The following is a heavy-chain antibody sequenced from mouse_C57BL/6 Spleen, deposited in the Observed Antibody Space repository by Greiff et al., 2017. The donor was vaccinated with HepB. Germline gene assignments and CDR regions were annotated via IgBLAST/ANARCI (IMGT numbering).Heavy chain of an antibody. CDR1: GYTFTSYW. V-gene: IGHV1-64*01. J-gene: IGHJ2*01. Sequence: QVQLQQPGAELVKPGASVKLSCKASGYTFTSYWMHWVKQRPGQGLEWIGMIHPNSGSTNYNEKFKSKATLTVDKSSSTAYMQLSSLTSEDSAVYYCASRGGNYYGSRNFDYWGQGTTLTVSS. CDR3: ASRGGNYYGSRNFDY. D-gene: IGHD1-1*01. CDR2: IHPNSGST.